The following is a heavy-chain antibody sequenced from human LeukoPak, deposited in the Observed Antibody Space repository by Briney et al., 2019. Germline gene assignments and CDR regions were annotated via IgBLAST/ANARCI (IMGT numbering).Heavy chain of an antibody. J-gene: IGHJ4*02. Sequence: ASVKVSCKASGYTFTSYGISWVRQAPGQGLEWMGWISAYNGNTNYAQKLQGRVTMTTDTSTSTAYMELRSLRSDNTAVYYCARGSHYYDSSGYSNWGQGTLVTVSS. D-gene: IGHD3-22*01. CDR2: ISAYNGNT. CDR1: GYTFTSYG. CDR3: ARGSHYYDSSGYSN. V-gene: IGHV1-18*01.